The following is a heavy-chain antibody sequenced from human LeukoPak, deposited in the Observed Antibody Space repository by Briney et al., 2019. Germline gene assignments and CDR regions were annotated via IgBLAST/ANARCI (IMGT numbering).Heavy chain of an antibody. Sequence: SETLSLTCTVSGGSISSSSYYWGWIRQPPGKGLEWIGSIYYSGNTNYNPSLKSRVTLSVDTSKTQFYLSLSSVTAADTAVYYCAREDSGSYYNFYYFYMDVWGKGTTVTISS. V-gene: IGHV4-39*07. CDR3: AREDSGSYYNFYYFYMDV. J-gene: IGHJ6*03. D-gene: IGHD3-10*01. CDR1: GGSISSSSYY. CDR2: IYYSGNT.